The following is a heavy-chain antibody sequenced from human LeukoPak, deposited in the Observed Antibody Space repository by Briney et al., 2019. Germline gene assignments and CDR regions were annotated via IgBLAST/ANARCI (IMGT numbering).Heavy chain of an antibody. CDR3: ARQYYAYYDSSGYYIDY. D-gene: IGHD3-22*01. J-gene: IGHJ4*02. CDR2: IYPGDSDT. V-gene: IGHV5-51*01. Sequence: GESLKISCKGSGYSFTSYWIGWVRQMPGKGVEWMGTIYPGDSDTRYSPSFQGQVTISADKSISTAYLQLSSLKASDTAMYYCARQYYAYYDSSGYYIDYWGQGTLVTVSS. CDR1: GYSFTSYW.